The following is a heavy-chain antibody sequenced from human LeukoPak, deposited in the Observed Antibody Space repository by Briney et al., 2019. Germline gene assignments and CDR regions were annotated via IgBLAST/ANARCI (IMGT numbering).Heavy chain of an antibody. CDR1: GFSVSSNY. D-gene: IGHD3-22*01. J-gene: IGHJ4*02. CDR2: IYSAGSI. CDR3: ARQPHYYDSSSYYY. V-gene: IGHV3-53*01. Sequence: GGYLRLSCAVSGFSVSSNYMSWVRQAPGKGLEWVSIIYSAGSIYYADSVKGRFTISRDNSKNTLFLQMNSLRAEDTAVYYCARQPHYYDSSSYYYWGQGTLVTVST.